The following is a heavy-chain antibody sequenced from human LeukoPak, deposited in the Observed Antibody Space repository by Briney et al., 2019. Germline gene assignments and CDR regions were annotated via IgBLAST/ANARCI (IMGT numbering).Heavy chain of an antibody. D-gene: IGHD5-18*01. Sequence: GGSLRLSCAASGFTFSNAWMNWVRQAPGKGLEWVSYISSSGRTIHYADSVKGRFTISRDNAKNSLYLQMNSLRDEDTAVYYCATDLIVTNHWGQGTLVSVPS. CDR3: ATDLIVTNH. J-gene: IGHJ5*02. CDR1: GFTFSNAW. CDR2: ISSSGRTI. V-gene: IGHV3-48*02.